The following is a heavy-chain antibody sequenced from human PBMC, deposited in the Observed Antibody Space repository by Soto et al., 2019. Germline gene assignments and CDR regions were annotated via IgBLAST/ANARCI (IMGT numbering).Heavy chain of an antibody. CDR1: GFSLSTSGVG. Sequence: QITLKESGPTLVKPTQTLTLTCTFSGFSLSTSGVGVGWIRQPPGKALEWLALIYWDDDKRSSPSLKSRLTITKDTSKNQVVLTMTNMDPADTATYYCAHRRRGDYDNRVDAFDIWGQGTMVTVSS. CDR2: IYWDDDK. CDR3: AHRRRGDYDNRVDAFDI. J-gene: IGHJ3*02. D-gene: IGHD3-22*01. V-gene: IGHV2-5*02.